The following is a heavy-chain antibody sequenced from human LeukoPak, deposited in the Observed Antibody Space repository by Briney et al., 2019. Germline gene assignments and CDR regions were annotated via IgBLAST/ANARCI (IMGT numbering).Heavy chain of an antibody. J-gene: IGHJ4*02. Sequence: GGSLRLSCAASGFTFSSYGMHWVRQAPGKGLEWVAFIRYDGSNKYYADSVKGRFTISRDNSKNTLYLQMNSLRAEDTAVYYCAKPMVRGVIVGFIDYWGQGTLVTVSS. CDR2: IRYDGSNK. D-gene: IGHD3-10*01. CDR3: AKPMVRGVIVGFIDY. CDR1: GFTFSSYG. V-gene: IGHV3-30*02.